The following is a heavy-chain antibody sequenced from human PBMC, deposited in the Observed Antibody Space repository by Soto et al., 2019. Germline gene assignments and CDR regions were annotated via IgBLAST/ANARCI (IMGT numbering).Heavy chain of an antibody. CDR2: INHSGST. J-gene: IGHJ4*02. Sequence: SETLSLTCAVYGGSFSGYYWSWIRQPPGKGLEWIGYINHSGSTNYNPSLKSRVTISVDTSKNQFSLKLSSVTAADTAVYYCARHELLWFGELSYLDYWGQGTLVTVSS. V-gene: IGHV4-34*01. CDR1: GGSFSGYY. D-gene: IGHD3-10*01. CDR3: ARHELLWFGELSYLDY.